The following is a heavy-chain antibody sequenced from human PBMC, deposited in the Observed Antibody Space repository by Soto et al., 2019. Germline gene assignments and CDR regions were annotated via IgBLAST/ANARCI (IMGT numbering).Heavy chain of an antibody. CDR2: IKEDGSEI. V-gene: IGHV3-7*01. CDR3: ARDIGFDYVN. J-gene: IGHJ4*02. D-gene: IGHD3-16*01. Sequence: GGSLRLSCAVWGFNVMSYWMRWVRQAPGKGLEWVASIKEDGSEIYYLHSVRGRFSISRDSAGNALHLTMNYLSAEDTGVYFCARDIGFDYVNWGQGPLVTVSS. CDR1: GFNVMSYW.